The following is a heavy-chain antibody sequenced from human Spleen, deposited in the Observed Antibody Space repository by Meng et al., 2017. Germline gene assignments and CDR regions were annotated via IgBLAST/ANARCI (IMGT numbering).Heavy chain of an antibody. J-gene: IGHJ4*02. CDR2: MYFSGST. CDR1: GGSVISGSYY. D-gene: IGHD3-22*01. V-gene: IGHV4-61*01. Sequence: QVHLQGSGQGLVRPSETLSLPCTIAGGSVISGSYYWSWIRQPPGKGLEWIGYMYFSGSTNYNPSLKSRVTISVDTSKKQFSLKVTSVTAADTAVYYCARGHYDGYFDSWGQGTLVTVSS. CDR3: ARGHYDGYFDS.